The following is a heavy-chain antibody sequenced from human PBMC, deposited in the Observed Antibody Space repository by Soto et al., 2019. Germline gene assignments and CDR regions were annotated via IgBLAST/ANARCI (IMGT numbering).Heavy chain of an antibody. Sequence: EVQLVESGGGLVQPGRSLRLSCAASGFTFDDYAMHWVRQAPGKGLEWVSGISWNSGSIGYADSVKGRFIISRDNAKNSLYLQMNSLRAEDTALYYCAKDLLRSWLLLPTIFDYWGQGTLVTVSS. D-gene: IGHD3-22*01. J-gene: IGHJ4*02. CDR1: GFTFDDYA. V-gene: IGHV3-9*01. CDR3: AKDLLRSWLLLPTIFDY. CDR2: ISWNSGSI.